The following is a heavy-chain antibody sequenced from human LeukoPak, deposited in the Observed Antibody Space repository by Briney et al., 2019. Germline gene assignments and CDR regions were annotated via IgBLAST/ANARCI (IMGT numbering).Heavy chain of an antibody. D-gene: IGHD3-16*02. J-gene: IGHJ3*02. CDR2: IIPVLGVS. CDR3: TREGVYAPDPSSYHRAPFDI. Sequence: ASVKVSCRASGGTFSEDVITWVRQAPGQRPEWMGRIIPVLGVSNFAQKFRGRITITADKSTSTGHMELSRLEFGDTAIYYCTREGVYAPDPSSYHRAPFDIWGQGTVVIVSS. CDR1: GGTFSEDV. V-gene: IGHV1-69*04.